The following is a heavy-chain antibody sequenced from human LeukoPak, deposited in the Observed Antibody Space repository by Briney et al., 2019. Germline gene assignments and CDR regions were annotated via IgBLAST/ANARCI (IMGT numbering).Heavy chain of an antibody. CDR3: ARDRSYLLKTGYYFDY. D-gene: IGHD5-18*01. V-gene: IGHV3-21*01. Sequence: PGGSLRLSCAASGFTFSSYSMNWVRQAPGKGLKWVSSISSSSSYIYYADSVKGRFTISRDNAKNSLYLQMNSLRAEDTAVYYCARDRSYLLKTGYYFDYWGQGTLVTVSS. CDR2: ISSSSSYI. CDR1: GFTFSSYS. J-gene: IGHJ4*02.